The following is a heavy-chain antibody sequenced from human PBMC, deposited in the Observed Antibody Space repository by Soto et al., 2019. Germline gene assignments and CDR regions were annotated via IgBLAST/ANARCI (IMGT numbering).Heavy chain of an antibody. V-gene: IGHV3-48*02. CDR3: ARKNTYYYDSSGRMDV. J-gene: IGHJ6*02. CDR1: GFTFSSYS. Sequence: EVQLVESGGGLVQPGGSLRLSCAASGFTFSSYSMNWVRQAPGKGLEWVSYISGSSSTIYYADSVKGRFTISRDNAKNSLYLQMNSLRDEDTAVYYCARKNTYYYDSSGRMDVWGQGTTVTVSS. D-gene: IGHD3-22*01. CDR2: ISGSSSTI.